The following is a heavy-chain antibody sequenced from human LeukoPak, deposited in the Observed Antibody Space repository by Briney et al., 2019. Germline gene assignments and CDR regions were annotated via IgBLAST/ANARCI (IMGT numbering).Heavy chain of an antibody. J-gene: IGHJ4*02. CDR2: ISGSGGST. CDR3: AKDFSIAVAGTEFDY. Sequence: PGGSLRLSCAASGFTFSSYGMSWVRQAPGKGLEWVSAISGSGGSTYYADSVKGRFTISRDNSKNTLYLQMNSLRAEDTAVYYCAKDFSIAVAGTEFDYWGQGTLVTVSS. V-gene: IGHV3-23*01. D-gene: IGHD6-19*01. CDR1: GFTFSSYG.